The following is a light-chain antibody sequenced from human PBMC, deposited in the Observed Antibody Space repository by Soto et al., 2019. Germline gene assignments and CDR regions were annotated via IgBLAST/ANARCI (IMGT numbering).Light chain of an antibody. CDR1: QAVNTR. CDR2: LTS. Sequence: EIVLTQSPAPLSSFPGDRVTLSCRASQAVNTRFAWYQHKPGQAPRLLIYLTSNRAAGIPARFSGSGSETDFTLTISDVEPEDFAVYYCHQRQSWPRTFGQGTKVDIQ. J-gene: IGKJ1*01. V-gene: IGKV3-11*01. CDR3: HQRQSWPRT.